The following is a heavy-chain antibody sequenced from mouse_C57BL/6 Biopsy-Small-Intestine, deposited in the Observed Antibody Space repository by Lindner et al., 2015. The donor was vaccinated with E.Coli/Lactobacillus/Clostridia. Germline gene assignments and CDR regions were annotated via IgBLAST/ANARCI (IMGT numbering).Heavy chain of an antibody. CDR3: SRYGDYVWFVY. J-gene: IGHJ3*01. Sequence: VQLQESGGRACEGQGPQSSCPAQLLASNIKDSLIHWVKQRPEQGLEWIGWIDPEDGETKFAPKFQDKATITADTSSNAAYIQLSSLTSEDTAIYYCSRYGDYVWFVYWGQGTLVTVSA. CDR2: IDPEDGET. CDR1: ASNIKDSL. V-gene: IGHV14-2*01. D-gene: IGHD2-13*01.